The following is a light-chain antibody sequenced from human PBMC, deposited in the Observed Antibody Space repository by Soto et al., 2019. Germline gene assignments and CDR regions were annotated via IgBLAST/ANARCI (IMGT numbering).Light chain of an antibody. J-gene: IGKJ5*01. Sequence: EIVLKQSAGTLSLSPGERATLSCRASQSVSTNYLAWYQQKPGQAPRLLIYGASSRPTAIPARFSGSGSGTDFTLTISSLEPEDFALYYCQQRSNWPITFGQGTRLEIK. CDR2: GAS. V-gene: IGKV3D-20*02. CDR1: QSVSTNY. CDR3: QQRSNWPIT.